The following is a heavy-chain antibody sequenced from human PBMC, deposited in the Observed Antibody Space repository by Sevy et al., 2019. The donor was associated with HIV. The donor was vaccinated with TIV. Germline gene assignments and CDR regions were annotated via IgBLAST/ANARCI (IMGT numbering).Heavy chain of an antibody. D-gene: IGHD4-17*01. CDR2: ISGSGGST. V-gene: IGHV3-23*01. Sequence: GESLKISCAASGFTFSSYAMSWVRQAPGKGLEWVSAISGSGGSTYYADSVKGRVTIARDNSKNTLDLPMNSLRAEDTAVYYCANSGNGWTTGTTYHPSFFDYWGQGTLVTVSS. CDR1: GFTFSSYA. J-gene: IGHJ4*02. CDR3: ANSGNGWTTGTTYHPSFFDY.